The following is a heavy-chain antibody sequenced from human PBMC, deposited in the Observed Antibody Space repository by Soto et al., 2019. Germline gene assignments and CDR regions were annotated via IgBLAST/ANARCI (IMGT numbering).Heavy chain of an antibody. CDR3: SRDVSCSGGSCYPNDWFDR. D-gene: IGHD2-15*01. CDR1: AGSMRNYY. Sequence: QVQLQQSGPGLVKPSETLSLTCSVSAGSMRNYYWSWIRQPPGKGLEWIGNVDDSGTTKYNPALRSRVTMSVDTSTNQFTLKLSSVVAADTAVYYGSRDVSCSGGSCYPNDWFDRWGQGTLVTVSS. CDR2: VDDSGTT. V-gene: IGHV4-59*01. J-gene: IGHJ5*02.